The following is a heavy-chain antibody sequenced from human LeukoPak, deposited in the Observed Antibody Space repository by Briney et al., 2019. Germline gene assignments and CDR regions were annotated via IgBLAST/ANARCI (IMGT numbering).Heavy chain of an antibody. V-gene: IGHV4-4*07. CDR3: ARGPVTARSNAFDI. Sequence: SETLSLTCSVSGGSISGYYWSWIRHPAGKELEWIGRIFNSENTNYNPSLKSRITMSVDTSKNQFSLKLSSVTAADTAVYYCARGPVTARSNAFDIWGQGTMVTVSS. CDR2: IFNSENT. D-gene: IGHD6-6*01. CDR1: GGSISGYY. J-gene: IGHJ3*02.